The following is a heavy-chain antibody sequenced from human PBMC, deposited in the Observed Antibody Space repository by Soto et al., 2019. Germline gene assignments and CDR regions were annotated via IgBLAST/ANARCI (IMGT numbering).Heavy chain of an antibody. CDR3: ARQPAHVYEASPKWFDP. J-gene: IGHJ5*02. D-gene: IGHD3-16*01. CDR2: ISTSGRTI. Sequence: EVLLVESGGGLVQPGGSLRLSCTASGFTFSSYEMNWVRQAPGKGLEWISYISTSGRTILDAGSVKGRFTISRDNTRNTLFLQMDSLRPEDTAVYYCARQPAHVYEASPKWFDPWGQGTLVIVSS. V-gene: IGHV3-48*03. CDR1: GFTFSSYE.